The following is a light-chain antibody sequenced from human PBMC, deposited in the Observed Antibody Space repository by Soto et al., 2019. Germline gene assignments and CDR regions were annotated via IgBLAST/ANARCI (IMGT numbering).Light chain of an antibody. CDR2: DAS. Sequence: DIQMTQSPSTLSASVGDRVTITCRASQSIDSWLAWYQQKPGKAPKLLIYDASSLESGVPSRFCGSGSWTEFTLTIRSLQPDDFATYYCQQYNSYLFGPGTKVDIK. CDR3: QQYNSYL. J-gene: IGKJ3*01. CDR1: QSIDSW. V-gene: IGKV1-5*01.